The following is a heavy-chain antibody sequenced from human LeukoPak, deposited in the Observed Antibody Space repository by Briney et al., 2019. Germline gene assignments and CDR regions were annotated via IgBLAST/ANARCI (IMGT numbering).Heavy chain of an antibody. J-gene: IGHJ6*02. CDR3: ARAIAARPLPYYYYGMDV. D-gene: IGHD6-6*01. CDR1: GYTITGYY. V-gene: IGHV1-2*06. Sequence: ASVKVSCKASGYTITGYYMHWVRQAPGQGLEWMGRINPNSGGTNYAQKFQGRVTMTRDTSISTAYMELSRLRSDDTAVYYCARAIAARPLPYYYYGMDVWGQGTTVTVSS. CDR2: INPNSGGT.